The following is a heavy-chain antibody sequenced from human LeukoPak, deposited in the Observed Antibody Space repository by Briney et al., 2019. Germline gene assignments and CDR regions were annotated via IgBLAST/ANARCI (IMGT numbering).Heavy chain of an antibody. J-gene: IGHJ4*02. CDR3: ARGGEKVDSSGYVPGYY. Sequence: PGGSLRLSCAASGFTFSSYSMNWVRQAPGKGLEWVSSMSRNSKYIYYADAVKGRFTISRDNAKNSLYLQMNSLRAEDTAVYYCARGGEKVDSSGYVPGYYWGQGTLVTVSS. CDR2: MSRNSKYI. D-gene: IGHD3-22*01. V-gene: IGHV3-21*01. CDR1: GFTFSSYS.